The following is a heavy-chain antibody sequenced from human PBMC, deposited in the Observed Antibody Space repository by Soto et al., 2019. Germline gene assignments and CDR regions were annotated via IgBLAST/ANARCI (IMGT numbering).Heavy chain of an antibody. CDR2: ISGSGGST. Sequence: EVQLLESGGGLVQPGGSLRLSCAASGFTFSSYAMSWVRQAPGKGLEWVSAISGSGGSTYYADSVKGRFTISRDNSKNTLYLQMNSLRAEDTAVYYCAKDDSTVTTLRGAFDIWGQGTMVTVSS. CDR1: GFTFSSYA. J-gene: IGHJ3*02. CDR3: AKDDSTVTTLRGAFDI. D-gene: IGHD4-17*01. V-gene: IGHV3-23*01.